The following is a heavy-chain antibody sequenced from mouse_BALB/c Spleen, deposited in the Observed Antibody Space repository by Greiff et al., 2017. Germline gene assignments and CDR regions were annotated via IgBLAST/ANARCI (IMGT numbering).Heavy chain of an antibody. CDR3: ARHGDGYYVWFAY. D-gene: IGHD2-3*01. CDR1: GFTFSSYT. J-gene: IGHJ3*01. V-gene: IGHV5-12-2*01. CDR2: ISNGGGST. Sequence: EVQGVESGGGLVQPGGSLKLSCAASGFTFSSYTMSWVRQTPEKRLEWVAYISNGGGSTYYPDTVKGRFTISRDNAKNTLYLQMSSLKSEDTAMYYCARHGDGYYVWFAYWGQGTLVTVSA.